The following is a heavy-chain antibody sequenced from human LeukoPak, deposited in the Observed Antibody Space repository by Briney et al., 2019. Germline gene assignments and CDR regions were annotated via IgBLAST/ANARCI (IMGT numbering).Heavy chain of an antibody. CDR3: VRDYRGGWNDY. CDR2: IYSGGSR. Sequence: PGGSLRLSCAASGFTFSSNYMSWVRQAPGKGLEWVSVIYSGGSRYYSDSVRGRFTISRDNTKKSLFLQMNNLRVDDTAVYYCVRDYRGGWNDYWGQGTLVTVSS. CDR1: GFTFSSNY. J-gene: IGHJ4*02. D-gene: IGHD1-26*01. V-gene: IGHV3-53*01.